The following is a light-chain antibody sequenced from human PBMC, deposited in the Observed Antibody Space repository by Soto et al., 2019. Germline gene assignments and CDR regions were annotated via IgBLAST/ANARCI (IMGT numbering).Light chain of an antibody. Sequence: EIRVTQSPATLSVNPGERATLSCRASQSVSSNLAWYQQKPGQAPRLLIYGASTRATGIPARFSGSGSGTDFTLTISSLEPEDFAVYYCQQRSNWPPTFGQGTKVDI. CDR2: GAS. CDR1: QSVSSN. V-gene: IGKV3-11*01. J-gene: IGKJ1*01. CDR3: QQRSNWPPT.